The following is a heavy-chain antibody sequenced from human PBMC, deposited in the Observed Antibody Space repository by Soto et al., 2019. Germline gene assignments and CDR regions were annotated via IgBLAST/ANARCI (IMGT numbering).Heavy chain of an antibody. Sequence: GGSLRLSCAASGFTFSSYGMHWVRQAPGKGLEWVAVIWYDGSNKYYADSVKGRFTISRDNSKNTLYLQMNSLRAEDTAVYYCARDSEAYCGGDCYDYYYGMDVWGQGTTVTVSS. J-gene: IGHJ6*02. CDR3: ARDSEAYCGGDCYDYYYGMDV. V-gene: IGHV3-33*01. CDR1: GFTFSSYG. CDR2: IWYDGSNK. D-gene: IGHD2-21*02.